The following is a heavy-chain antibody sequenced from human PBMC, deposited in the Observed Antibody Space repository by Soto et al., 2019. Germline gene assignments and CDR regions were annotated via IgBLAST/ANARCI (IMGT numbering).Heavy chain of an antibody. CDR2: IYYSGTT. V-gene: IGHV4-28*01. Sequence: QVQLQESGPGLVKPSDTLSLTCAVSGYSISSSNWWGWIRQPPGKGLEWIGYIYYSGTTYYNPSLKSRVTMSVDTAKHQFSLKLTSVTAVDTAVYYCARREIQGPIDYWGQGTLVTVSS. D-gene: IGHD1-26*01. J-gene: IGHJ4*02. CDR3: ARREIQGPIDY. CDR1: GYSISSSNW.